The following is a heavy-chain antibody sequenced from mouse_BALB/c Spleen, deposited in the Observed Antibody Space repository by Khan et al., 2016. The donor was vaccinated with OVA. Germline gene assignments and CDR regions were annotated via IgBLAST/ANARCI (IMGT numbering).Heavy chain of an antibody. V-gene: IGHV9-1*02. CDR3: ARLSSDWYSDY. CDR2: INTYTGEP. J-gene: IGHJ1*01. CDR1: GFTFTNYG. Sequence: LVESGPELKKPGETVKISCKASGFTFTNYGMNWVKQAPGKDLKWMGWINTYTGEPTYGDDFKGRFVLSLDTSASTAYLQISNLISEDMATYFGARLSSDWYSDYWGAGTPVTVSS.